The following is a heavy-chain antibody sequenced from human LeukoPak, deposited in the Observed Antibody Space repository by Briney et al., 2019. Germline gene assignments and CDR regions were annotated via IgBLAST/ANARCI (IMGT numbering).Heavy chain of an antibody. J-gene: IGHJ4*02. V-gene: IGHV4-4*07. D-gene: IGHD2-2*01. CDR2: IYTSGSP. CDR1: GGSISSYY. CDR3: ARDRVVPAAFDD. Sequence: PSETLSLTCTVSGGSISSYYWSWIRQPAGKGLEWIGRIYTSGSPNYNPSLKSRVTMSVDTSKNQFSLKLTSVTAADTAVYYCARDRVVPAAFDDWGQGTLVTVSS.